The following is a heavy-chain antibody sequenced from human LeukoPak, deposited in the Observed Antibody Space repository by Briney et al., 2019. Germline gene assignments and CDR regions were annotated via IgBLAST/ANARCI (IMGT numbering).Heavy chain of an antibody. Sequence: AETLSLTCTVSGVSISSYYWSWIRQPPGKGLEWIGYIYYSGSTNYNPSLKSRVTISVDTSKNQFSLKLSSVTAADTAVYYCARARVVWDYYYYMDVWGKGTTVTVSS. V-gene: IGHV4-59*01. D-gene: IGHD3-16*01. CDR1: GVSISSYY. CDR2: IYYSGST. J-gene: IGHJ6*03. CDR3: ARARVVWDYYYYMDV.